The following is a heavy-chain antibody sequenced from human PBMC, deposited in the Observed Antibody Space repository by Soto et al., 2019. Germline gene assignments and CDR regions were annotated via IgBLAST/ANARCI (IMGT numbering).Heavy chain of an antibody. Sequence: QVQLVQSGAEVKKPGSSVKVSCKASGGTFSSYAISWVRQAPGQGLEWMGGIIPIFGTATYAQKFQGRVTINADESTSTAYMELSSLRSEDTAGYYCATAGFHNRPPRTDFDYWGQETLVTVSS. V-gene: IGHV1-69*12. CDR3: ATAGFHNRPPRTDFDY. CDR1: GGTFSSYA. D-gene: IGHD2-8*02. J-gene: IGHJ4*02. CDR2: IIPIFGTA.